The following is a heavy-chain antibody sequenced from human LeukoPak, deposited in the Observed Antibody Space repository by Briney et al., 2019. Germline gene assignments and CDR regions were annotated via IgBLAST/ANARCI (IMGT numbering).Heavy chain of an antibody. Sequence: SETLSLTCTVSGGSISSYYWSWIRQPAGKGLEWIGRIYTSESTNYNPSLKSRVTMSVDTSKNQFSLKLSSVTAADTAVYYCARDTIQDIVVVVAATRPHIDALDIWGQGTMVTVSS. J-gene: IGHJ3*02. D-gene: IGHD2-15*01. CDR3: ARDTIQDIVVVVAATRPHIDALDI. V-gene: IGHV4-4*07. CDR1: GGSISSYY. CDR2: IYTSEST.